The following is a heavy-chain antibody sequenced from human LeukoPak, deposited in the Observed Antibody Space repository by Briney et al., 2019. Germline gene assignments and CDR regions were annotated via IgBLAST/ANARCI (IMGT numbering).Heavy chain of an antibody. CDR3: TKDLNQDSSG. CDR1: GFRFSDYW. Sequence: GGSLRLSCAASGFRFSDYWMTWVRQAPGKGLECVANIKTDGSAKYYPDSVKGRFTVSRDNAKNSLYLQMNNMRVEDTAIYYCTKDLNQDSSGWGQGILVTVSS. V-gene: IGHV3-7*01. J-gene: IGHJ4*02. D-gene: IGHD3-22*01. CDR2: IKTDGSAK.